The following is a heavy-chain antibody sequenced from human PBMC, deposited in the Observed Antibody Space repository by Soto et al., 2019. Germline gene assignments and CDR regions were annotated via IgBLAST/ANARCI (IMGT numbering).Heavy chain of an antibody. CDR2: IYYSGST. D-gene: IGHD3-22*01. V-gene: IGHV4-30-4*01. CDR3: ARVGYYYDSSGYHL. J-gene: IGHJ5*02. CDR1: GGSISSGDYY. Sequence: PSETLSLTCTVSGGSISSGDYYWSWIRQPPGKGLEWIGYIYYSGSTYYNPSLKSRVTISVDTSKNQFSLKLSSVTAADTAVYYCARVGYYYDSSGYHLWGQGTLVTVSS.